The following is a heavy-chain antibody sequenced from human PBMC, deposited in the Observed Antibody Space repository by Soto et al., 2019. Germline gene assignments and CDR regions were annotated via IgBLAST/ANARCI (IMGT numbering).Heavy chain of an antibody. CDR3: AKAVSPAYYDILTGYYHAFDI. Sequence: AGGSLRLSCAASGFTFSSYGMHWVRQAPGKGLEWVAVISYDGSNKYYADSVKGRFTISRDNSKNTLYLQMNSLRAEDTAVYYCAKAVSPAYYDILTGYYHAFDIWGQGTMVTVSS. J-gene: IGHJ3*02. V-gene: IGHV3-30*18. D-gene: IGHD3-9*01. CDR2: ISYDGSNK. CDR1: GFTFSSYG.